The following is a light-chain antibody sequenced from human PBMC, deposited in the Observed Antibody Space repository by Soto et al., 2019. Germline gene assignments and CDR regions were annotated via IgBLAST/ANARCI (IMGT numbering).Light chain of an antibody. Sequence: SVLPQPASVSGSPGQSITLSCPGTSSDVGGYNSVSWYQQHPGKAPKLMIYNVSNRPSGVSNRFSGSKSGNTASLTISGLQAEHEAAYYCSSYTSSTTYVFGTGTKVIVL. V-gene: IGLV2-14*01. J-gene: IGLJ1*01. CDR2: NVS. CDR3: SSYTSSTTYV. CDR1: SSDVGGYNS.